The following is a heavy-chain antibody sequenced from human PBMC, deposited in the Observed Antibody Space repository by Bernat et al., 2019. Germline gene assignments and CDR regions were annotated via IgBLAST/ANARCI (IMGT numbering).Heavy chain of an antibody. CDR1: GFTFSNYW. CDR2: IKKDGSEK. D-gene: IGHD2/OR15-2a*01. V-gene: IGHV3-7*01. Sequence: EVQLVESGGGLVQPGGFLRLSCAASGFTFSNYWMSWVRQAPGKGLAWVTNIKKDGSEKYYVDSVMGRFTISRDNAKNSLYLQMNSLRAEDTAVYYCTRDLDIVRVFVGYDAFDIWGQGTMVSVS. CDR3: TRDLDIVRVFVGYDAFDI. J-gene: IGHJ3*02.